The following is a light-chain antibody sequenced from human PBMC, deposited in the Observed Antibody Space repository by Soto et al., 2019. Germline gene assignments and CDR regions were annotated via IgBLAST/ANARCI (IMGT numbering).Light chain of an antibody. V-gene: IGLV1-44*01. Sequence: QSVLTQPPSLSGTPGQRVTISCSGSTSNIAGNTVHWYQHLPETAPKLLIYIDYQRPSGFPDRFSGSKSGTSASLAISGLQSEDEADYYCATWDDSLNAAVFGGGTQLTVL. J-gene: IGLJ7*01. CDR1: TSNIAGNT. CDR2: IDY. CDR3: ATWDDSLNAAV.